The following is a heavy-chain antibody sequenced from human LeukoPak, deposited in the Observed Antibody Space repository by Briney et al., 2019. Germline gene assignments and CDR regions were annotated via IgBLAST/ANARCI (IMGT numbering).Heavy chain of an antibody. Sequence: PGRSLRLSCAASGFTFSSYGMHWVRQAPGKGLEWVAVISYDGSNKYYADSVKGRFTISRDNSKNTLYLQMNSLRAEDTAVYYCAKESGDYDSSGYGAFDIWGHGTMVTVSS. V-gene: IGHV3-30*18. J-gene: IGHJ3*02. CDR3: AKESGDYDSSGYGAFDI. CDR2: ISYDGSNK. CDR1: GFTFSSYG. D-gene: IGHD3-22*01.